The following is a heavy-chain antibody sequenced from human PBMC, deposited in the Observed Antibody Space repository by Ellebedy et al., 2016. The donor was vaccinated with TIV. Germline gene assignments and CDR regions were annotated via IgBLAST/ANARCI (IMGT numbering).Heavy chain of an antibody. D-gene: IGHD2-15*01. CDR2: IYPGASDT. CDR3: ARTIAATPSSYYYGMDV. V-gene: IGHV5-51*01. Sequence: GESLKISCKHSRYSFTSYWIACVRQLPGKGLEWMGIIYPGASDTRYGPSFQGQVTISADKSISTAYLQWSSLTASDPAIYYCARTIAATPSSYYYGMDVWGQGTTVTVSS. J-gene: IGHJ6*02. CDR1: RYSFTSYW.